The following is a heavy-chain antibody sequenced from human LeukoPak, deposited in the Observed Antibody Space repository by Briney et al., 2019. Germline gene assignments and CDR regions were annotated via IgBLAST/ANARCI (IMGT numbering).Heavy chain of an antibody. CDR2: LYSGSST. V-gene: IGHV3-53*01. J-gene: IGHJ2*01. D-gene: IGHD3-3*02. Sequence: GGSLRLSCAASGLTVSTNYMNWVRQAPGKGLEWVSILYSGSSTYYADSVEGRFTISRDSSKNTLFLQMNDLRAEDTAVYYCARVGDHFHWYLDLWGRGTLVTVSS. CDR1: GLTVSTNY. CDR3: ARVGDHFHWYLDL.